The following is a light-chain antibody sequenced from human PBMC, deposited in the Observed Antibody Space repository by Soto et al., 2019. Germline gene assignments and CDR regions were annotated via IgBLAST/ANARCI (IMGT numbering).Light chain of an antibody. Sequence: EIVLTQSPGTLSLSPGERASLSCWASQSVSSSQLAWYQQKPGQAPRLLIYGASSRATAIPDRFSGSGSGTDFTLTISRLEPEDSALYYCQQYGSSPGTFGQGTKVEIK. CDR3: QQYGSSPGT. V-gene: IGKV3-20*01. J-gene: IGKJ1*01. CDR2: GAS. CDR1: QSVSSSQ.